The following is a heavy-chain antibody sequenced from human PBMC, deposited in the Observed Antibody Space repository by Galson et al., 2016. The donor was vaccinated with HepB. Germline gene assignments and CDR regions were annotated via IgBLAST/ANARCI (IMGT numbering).Heavy chain of an antibody. CDR1: GFTFSSYS. J-gene: IGHJ6*02. D-gene: IGHD2-21*01. CDR2: ISFNGGTT. V-gene: IGHV3-48*04. CDR3: AKDRGISYPLFGLDV. Sequence: SLRLSCAASGFTFSSYSMNWVRQAPGKGLEWVSLISFNGGTTDYADSVKGRFTISKDNANRSLYLQMNSLRPEDTAVYYCAKDRGISYPLFGLDVWGRGTTVTVS.